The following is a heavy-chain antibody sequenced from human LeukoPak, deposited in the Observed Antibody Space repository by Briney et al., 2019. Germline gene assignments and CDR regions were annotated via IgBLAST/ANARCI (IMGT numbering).Heavy chain of an antibody. D-gene: IGHD6-19*01. Sequence: ASVKVSCKASGYTFTSYGISWVRQAPGQGLEWMGWISAYNGNTNYAQKLRGRVTMTTDTSTSTAYMELRSLRSDDTAVYYCARRYSSGWYPRPNYYYYGMDVWGQGTTVTVSS. J-gene: IGHJ6*02. CDR3: ARRYSSGWYPRPNYYYYGMDV. V-gene: IGHV1-18*01. CDR1: GYTFTSYG. CDR2: ISAYNGNT.